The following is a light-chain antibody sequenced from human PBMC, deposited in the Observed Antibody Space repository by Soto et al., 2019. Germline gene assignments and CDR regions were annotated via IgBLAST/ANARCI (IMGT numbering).Light chain of an antibody. V-gene: IGKV1-39*01. CDR2: AAS. J-gene: IGKJ2*01. CDR3: QQSYSTPYT. CDR1: QSISSY. Sequence: DIQMTQSPSSLSASVGDRVTITCRASQSISSYLNLYQQKPGKAPKLLIYAASSLHSGVPSRFSGSGSGTDFTLTISSLQPEDVATYYCQQSYSTPYTFGQGTKLEIK.